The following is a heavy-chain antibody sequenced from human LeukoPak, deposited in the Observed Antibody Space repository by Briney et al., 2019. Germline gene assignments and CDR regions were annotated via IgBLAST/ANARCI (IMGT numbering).Heavy chain of an antibody. J-gene: IGHJ4*02. V-gene: IGHV4-4*07. CDR1: GGSISSYY. Sequence: TSETLSLTCTVSGGSISSYYWSWIRLPAGKGLEWIGRIYTSGSTNYNPSLKSRVTMSVDTSKNQFSLKLSSVTAADTAVYYCARSYYDSSDGFDYWGQGTLVTVSS. CDR3: ARSYYDSSDGFDY. D-gene: IGHD3-22*01. CDR2: IYTSGST.